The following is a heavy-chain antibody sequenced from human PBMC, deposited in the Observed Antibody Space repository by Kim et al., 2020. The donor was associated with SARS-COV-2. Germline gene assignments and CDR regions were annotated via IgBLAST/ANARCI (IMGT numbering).Heavy chain of an antibody. Sequence: SVKVSCKASGGTFSSYAISWVRQAPGQGLEWMGGIIPIFGTANYAQKFQGRVTITADESTSTAYMELSSLRSEDTAVYYCARAPERGRYGTMVRGVIITSAPWFDPWGQGTLVTVSS. J-gene: IGHJ5*02. CDR2: IIPIFGTA. CDR3: ARAPERGRYGTMVRGVIITSAPWFDP. V-gene: IGHV1-69*13. CDR1: GGTFSSYA. D-gene: IGHD3-10*01.